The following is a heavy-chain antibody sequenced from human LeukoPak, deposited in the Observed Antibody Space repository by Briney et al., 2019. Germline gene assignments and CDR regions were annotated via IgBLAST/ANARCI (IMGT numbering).Heavy chain of an antibody. Sequence: AISNNGGWTYYADSVKGRFTISRDNSKNTLYLQMSSLRPEDTAVYYCVRDDKYYYDSGGYPAWGQGTLVTVSS. CDR2: ISNNGGWT. CDR3: VRDDKYYYDSGGYPA. D-gene: IGHD3-22*01. V-gene: IGHV3-64D*09. J-gene: IGHJ4*02.